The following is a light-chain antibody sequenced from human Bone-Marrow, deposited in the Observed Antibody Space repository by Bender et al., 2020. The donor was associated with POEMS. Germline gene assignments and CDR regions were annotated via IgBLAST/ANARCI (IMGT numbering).Light chain of an antibody. CDR1: SSNIGGGYD. J-gene: IGLJ3*02. V-gene: IGLV1-50*01. CDR2: ANT. CDR3: AAWDDSLNGWV. Sequence: QSVLTQPPSVSGAPGQRVTISCTGSSSNIGGGYDVHWYQQLPGTAPKLLIYANTNRPSGVPDRISGSKSGTSASLAISGLQSEDEADYYCAAWDDSLNGWVFGGGTTLTVL.